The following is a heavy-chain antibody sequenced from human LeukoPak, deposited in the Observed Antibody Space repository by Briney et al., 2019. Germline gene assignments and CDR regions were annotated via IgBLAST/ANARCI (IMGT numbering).Heavy chain of an antibody. Sequence: SETLSLTCAAYGGSLSNYYWIWIRQPPGKGLEWIGEINHSGRTHYNPSLKSRVTISIDTSKNQFSLKLSSVTAADTAVYYCASRDYKDAFDIWGQGTMVTVSS. CDR2: INHSGRT. J-gene: IGHJ3*02. D-gene: IGHD4-11*01. CDR3: ASRDYKDAFDI. V-gene: IGHV4-34*01. CDR1: GGSLSNYY.